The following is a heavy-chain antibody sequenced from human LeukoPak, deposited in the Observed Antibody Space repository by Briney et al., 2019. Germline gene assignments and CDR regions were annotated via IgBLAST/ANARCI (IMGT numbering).Heavy chain of an antibody. D-gene: IGHD3-9*01. Sequence: PGASLRLSCAASGFIFSDHYMDWVRQAPWKGLEWVSYISSSSSTIYYADSVKGRFTISRDNAKNSLYLQMNSLRAEDTAVYYCARDLGILTGYYDPSFDYWGQGTLVTVSS. J-gene: IGHJ4*02. CDR3: ARDLGILTGYYDPSFDY. CDR2: ISSSSSTI. V-gene: IGHV3-11*04. CDR1: GFIFSDHY.